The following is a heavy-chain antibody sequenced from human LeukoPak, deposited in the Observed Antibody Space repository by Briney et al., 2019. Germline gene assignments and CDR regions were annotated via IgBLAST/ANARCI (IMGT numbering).Heavy chain of an antibody. D-gene: IGHD4-11*01. CDR3: ARAPPGYSDYEVAFDI. CDR2: IWYDGSNK. Sequence: GGSLRLSCAASGFTFSSYGMHWVRQAPGKGLEWVAVIWYDGSNKYYADSVKGRFTISRDNSKNTLYLQMNSLRAEDTAVYYCARAPPGYSDYEVAFDIWGQGTMVTVSS. CDR1: GFTFSSYG. V-gene: IGHV3-33*01. J-gene: IGHJ3*02.